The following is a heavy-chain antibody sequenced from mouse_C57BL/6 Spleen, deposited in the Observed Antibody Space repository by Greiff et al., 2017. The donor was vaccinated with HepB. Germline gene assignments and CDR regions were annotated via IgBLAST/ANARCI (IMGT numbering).Heavy chain of an antibody. V-gene: IGHV1-50*01. J-gene: IGHJ2*01. Sequence: QVQLQQPGAELVKPGASVKLSCKASGYTFTSYWLQWVKQRPGQGLEWIGEIDPSDSYTNYNQKFKGKATLTVDISSSTAYMQLSSLTSEDSAVYYCASSHYYGSSYGYWGQGTTLTVSS. CDR2: IDPSDSYT. D-gene: IGHD1-1*01. CDR1: GYTFTSYW. CDR3: ASSHYYGSSYGY.